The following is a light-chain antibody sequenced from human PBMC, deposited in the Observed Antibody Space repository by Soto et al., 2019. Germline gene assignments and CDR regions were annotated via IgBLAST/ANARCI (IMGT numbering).Light chain of an antibody. CDR1: SSDVGGYKY. CDR3: SSYAGSNNFVV. CDR2: EVS. V-gene: IGLV2-8*01. Sequence: QSALTQPPSASGSPGQSGIISCTGTSSDVGGYKYVSWYQQHPGKAPKLMIYEVSKRPSGVPDRFSGSKSGNTASLTVSGLQAEDEGDYYCSSYAGSNNFVVFGGGTKRTVL. J-gene: IGLJ2*01.